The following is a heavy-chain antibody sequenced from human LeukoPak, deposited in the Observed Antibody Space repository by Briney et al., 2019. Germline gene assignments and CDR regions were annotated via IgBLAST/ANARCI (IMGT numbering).Heavy chain of an antibody. J-gene: IGHJ4*02. D-gene: IGHD2-15*01. CDR3: ARMDRMLLQLIDY. CDR1: GYTFTGYY. Sequence: GASVKVSCKASGYTFTGYYMHWVRQAPGQGLEWMGWINPNSGGTNYAQKFQGRVTMTRGTSISTAYMELSRLRSDDTAVYYCARMDRMLLQLIDYWGQGTLVTVSS. V-gene: IGHV1-2*02. CDR2: INPNSGGT.